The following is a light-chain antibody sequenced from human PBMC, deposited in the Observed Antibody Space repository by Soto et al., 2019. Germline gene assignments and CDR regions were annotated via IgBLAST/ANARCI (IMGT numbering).Light chain of an antibody. V-gene: IGKV3-15*01. CDR1: QSVSSN. CDR3: QQYNNWPSIT. CDR2: GAS. J-gene: IGKJ5*01. Sequence: EIVMPQSQATLSVSPGEIATLSCTASQSVSSNLAWYQNKPVQAPRLLIYGASTMSTGIPARFSGRDSGTAFTLTISSLQSDDVVVYYCQQYNNWPSITFRQGNRL.